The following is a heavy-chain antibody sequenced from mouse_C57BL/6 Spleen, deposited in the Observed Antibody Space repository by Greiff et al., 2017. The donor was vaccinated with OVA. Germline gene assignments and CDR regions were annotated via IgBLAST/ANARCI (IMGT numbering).Heavy chain of an antibody. CDR3: ARRGYYGSSYYAMDY. CDR2: IDPSDSYT. CDR1: GYTFTSYW. Sequence: QVQLKQSGAELVKPGASVKLSCKASGYTFTSYWMQWVKQRPGQGLEWIGEIDPSDSYTNYNQKFKGKATLTVDTSSSTAYMQLSSLTSEDAAVYYCARRGYYGSSYYAMDYWGQGTSVTVSS. J-gene: IGHJ4*01. D-gene: IGHD1-1*01. V-gene: IGHV1-50*01.